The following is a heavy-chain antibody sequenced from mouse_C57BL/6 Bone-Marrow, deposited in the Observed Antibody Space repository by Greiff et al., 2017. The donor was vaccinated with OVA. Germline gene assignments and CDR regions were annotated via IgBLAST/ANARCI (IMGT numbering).Heavy chain of an antibody. CDR2: INPSSGYT. D-gene: IGHD2-5*01. J-gene: IGHJ4*01. Sequence: VQLQQSGAELAKPGASVKLSCKASGYPFPSYWMHWVTQRPGQGLEWIGYINPSSGYTKYNQKFKDKATLTADNSSSTAYMQLSSLTYEDSAVYYCARSYSNYGGDYWGQGTSVTVSS. V-gene: IGHV1-7*01. CDR1: GYPFPSYW. CDR3: ARSYSNYGGDY.